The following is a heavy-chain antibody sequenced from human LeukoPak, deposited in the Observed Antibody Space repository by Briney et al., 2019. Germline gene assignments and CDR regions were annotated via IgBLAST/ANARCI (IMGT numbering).Heavy chain of an antibody. D-gene: IGHD2-15*01. Sequence: GGSLRLSCAASGFTFSSHGMNWVRQAPGKGLEWVSGIIPSGHTTYYADSVKGRFTISRDNSKNTLYLQMNSLRAEDTAVYYCAKSGGYCSGGSCYSTPRQRYYYYYYMDVWGKGTTVTVSS. CDR2: IIPSGHTT. J-gene: IGHJ6*03. CDR3: AKSGGYCSGGSCYSTPRQRYYYYYYMDV. CDR1: GFTFSSHG. V-gene: IGHV3-23*01.